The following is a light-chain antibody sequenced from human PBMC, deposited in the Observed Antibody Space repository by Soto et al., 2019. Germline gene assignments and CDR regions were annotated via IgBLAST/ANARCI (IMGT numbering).Light chain of an antibody. V-gene: IGLV2-8*01. CDR1: SSDVGGYNY. Sequence: QSLLTHPASLSGSPGQSVTISCTGTSSDVGGYNYVSWYQQHPGKAPKLMIYEVNKRPSGVPDRFSGSKSGNTASLTVSGLQAEDEADYYCSSYAGSSNVFGTGTKVTVL. CDR2: EVN. CDR3: SSYAGSSNV. J-gene: IGLJ1*01.